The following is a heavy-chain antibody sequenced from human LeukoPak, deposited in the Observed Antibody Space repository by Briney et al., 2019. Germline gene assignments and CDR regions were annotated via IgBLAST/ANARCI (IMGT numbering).Heavy chain of an antibody. CDR1: GFTFSSYS. V-gene: IGHV3-21*01. CDR3: ARDRGIAAAGTRRVPTIP. CDR2: ISSSSSYI. Sequence: GGSLGLSCAASGFTFSSYSMNWVRQAPGKGLEWVSSISSSSSYIYYADSVKGRFTISRDNAKNSLYLQMNSLRAEDTAVYYCARDRGIAAAGTRRVPTIPWGQGSLVTVSS. J-gene: IGHJ5*02. D-gene: IGHD6-13*01.